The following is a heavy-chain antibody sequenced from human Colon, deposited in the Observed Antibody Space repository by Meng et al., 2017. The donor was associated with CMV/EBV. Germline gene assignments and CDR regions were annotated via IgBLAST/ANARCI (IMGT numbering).Heavy chain of an antibody. J-gene: IGHJ4*02. Sequence: QLQQWGAVLLKPSETLSLTCACYGGSFSGYYWSWIRQPPGKGLEWIGEINHSGGTNYNPSLKSRVTISVDTSKNQFSLKLSSVTAADTAVYYCASILFAAAAGGWGGYWGQGTLVTVSS. CDR3: ASILFAAAAGGWGGY. D-gene: IGHD6-13*01. CDR1: GGSFSGYY. V-gene: IGHV4-34*01. CDR2: INHSGGT.